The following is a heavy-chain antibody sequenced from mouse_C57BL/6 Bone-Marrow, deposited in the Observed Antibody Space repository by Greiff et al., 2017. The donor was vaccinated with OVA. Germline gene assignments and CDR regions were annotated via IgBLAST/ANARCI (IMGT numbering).Heavy chain of an antibody. Sequence: VQLSCKASGYTFTSSGISWVKQRTGQGLEWIGEIYPRSGNTYYNEKFKGKATLTADKSSSTAYMELRSLTSEDSAVYFCARKTTGVRYFDVWGTGTTVTVSS. CDR1: GYTFTSSG. V-gene: IGHV1-81*01. D-gene: IGHD1-1*01. J-gene: IGHJ1*03. CDR3: ARKTTGVRYFDV. CDR2: IYPRSGNT.